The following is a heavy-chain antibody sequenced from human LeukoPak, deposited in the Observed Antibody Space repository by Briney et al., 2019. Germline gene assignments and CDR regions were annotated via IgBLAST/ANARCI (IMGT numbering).Heavy chain of an antibody. J-gene: IGHJ4*02. CDR3: ARVGAYSSGWPGGSAYYFDY. V-gene: IGHV3-21*01. CDR1: GFTFISYR. D-gene: IGHD6-19*01. Sequence: GGSRRFSWAAPGFTFISYRMNWVRQAPGRGRRWVSSIRGSSSYIYYADSVKGRFTISRDNAKNSLYLQMNSLRAEDTAVYYCARVGAYSSGWPGGSAYYFDYWGQGTLVTVSS. CDR2: IRGSSSYI.